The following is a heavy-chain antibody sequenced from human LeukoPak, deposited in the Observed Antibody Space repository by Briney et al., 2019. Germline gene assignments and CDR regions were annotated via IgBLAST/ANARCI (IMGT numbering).Heavy chain of an antibody. CDR2: INQGGSDK. Sequence: GGSPRLSCAASGFTFIGHWMRCVRHAPGKGLEWVANINQGGSDKYYVDSVKGRFTISRDNANNLLYLQMNSLRGEDTAVYYCTRDRSRAEDDWGQGTLVTVSS. CDR3: TRDRSRAEDD. J-gene: IGHJ4*02. V-gene: IGHV3-7*01. CDR1: GFTFIGHW. D-gene: IGHD1-14*01.